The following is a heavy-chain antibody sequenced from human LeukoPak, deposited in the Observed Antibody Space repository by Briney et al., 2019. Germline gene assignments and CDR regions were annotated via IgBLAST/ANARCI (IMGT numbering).Heavy chain of an antibody. CDR2: INAANDNR. CDR1: GYTFTSYG. V-gene: IGHV1-3*01. CDR3: ARVSDDSGWNFDY. Sequence: ASVKVSCKASGYTFTSYGISWVRQAPGQRLEWMGWINAANDNRKYSQKFQDRVTITRETSATTAYMELNSLTSEDTAVYYCARVSDDSGWNFDYWGQGTLVTVSS. D-gene: IGHD6-19*01. J-gene: IGHJ4*01.